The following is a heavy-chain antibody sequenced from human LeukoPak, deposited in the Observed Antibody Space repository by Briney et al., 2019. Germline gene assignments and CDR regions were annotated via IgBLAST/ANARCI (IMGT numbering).Heavy chain of an antibody. CDR2: INSDGSST. V-gene: IGHV3-74*01. J-gene: IGHJ4*02. Sequence: GGSLRLPCAASGFTFNFYWMRWVRQAPGKGLLWVSRINSDGSSTSYADSVKGRFTISRDNAKNTLYLQMNSLRAEDTAVYYCARDPFDILTDPYFDYWGQGTLVTVSS. CDR1: GFTFNFYW. D-gene: IGHD3-9*01. CDR3: ARDPFDILTDPYFDY.